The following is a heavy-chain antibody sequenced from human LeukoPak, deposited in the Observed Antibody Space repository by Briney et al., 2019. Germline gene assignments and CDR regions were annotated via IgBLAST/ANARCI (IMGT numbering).Heavy chain of an antibody. CDR1: GGSISSYY. D-gene: IGHD2-2*02. CDR2: IYYSGST. V-gene: IGHV4-59*12. Sequence: PSETLSLTCTVSGGSISSYYWSWIRQPPGKGLEWIGYIYYSGSTNYNPSLKSRVTISVDTSKNQFSLRLSSVTAADTAVYYCARLTAAIYYYYYYMDVWGKGTTVTISS. CDR3: ARLTAAIYYYYYYMDV. J-gene: IGHJ6*03.